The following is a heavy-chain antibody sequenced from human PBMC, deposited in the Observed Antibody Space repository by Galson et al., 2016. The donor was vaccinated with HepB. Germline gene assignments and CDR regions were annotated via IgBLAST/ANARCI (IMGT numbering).Heavy chain of an antibody. CDR2: STPGDDDI. V-gene: IGHV3-23*01. D-gene: IGHD3-10*01. CDR3: ARLAVRSAYGGNDF. Sequence: SLRLSCAASGFIFGSYGMSWVRQAPGKGLEWVSASTPGDDDITYADSVKGRFSVSRDNSKGTVSLQMDSLTVEDTAIYYCARLAVRSAYGGNDFWGQGTLVTVSS. J-gene: IGHJ4*02. CDR1: GFIFGSYG.